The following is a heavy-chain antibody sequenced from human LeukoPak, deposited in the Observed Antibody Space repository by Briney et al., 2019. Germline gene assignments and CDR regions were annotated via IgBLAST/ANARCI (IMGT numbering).Heavy chain of an antibody. D-gene: IGHD6-19*01. CDR2: IYYTGST. CDR3: ARRGKWLVLGIDY. Sequence: PSETLSLTCTVSSGSISSSTYYWGWIRQPPGKGLEWIGTIYYTGSTYYNPSLKSRVTISVDTSKNQFSLKLSSVTAADTAVYYCARRGKWLVLGIDYWGQGTLVTVSS. V-gene: IGHV4-39*07. CDR1: SGSISSSTYY. J-gene: IGHJ4*02.